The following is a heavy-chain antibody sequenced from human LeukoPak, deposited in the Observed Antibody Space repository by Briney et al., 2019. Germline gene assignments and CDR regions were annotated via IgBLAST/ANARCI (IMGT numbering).Heavy chain of an antibody. CDR3: ARGSEMATEYYYGMDV. D-gene: IGHD5-24*01. CDR2: ISGSGGST. CDR1: GFTFSSYA. J-gene: IGHJ6*02. Sequence: GGSLRLSCAASGFTFSSYAMSWVRQAPGKGLEWVSAISGSGGSTYYADSVKGRFTISRDNSKNTLYLQMNSLRAEDTAVYYCARGSEMATEYYYGMDVWGQGTTATVSS. V-gene: IGHV3-23*01.